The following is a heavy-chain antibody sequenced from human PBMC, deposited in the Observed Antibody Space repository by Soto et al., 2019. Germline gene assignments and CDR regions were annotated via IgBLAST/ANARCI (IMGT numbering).Heavy chain of an antibody. CDR1: EFTFSSYW. CDR3: SRGSSGWSGIDY. CDR2: INEDGSHI. Sequence: VQLVESGGGLVQPGGSLRVSCTASEFTFSSYWMHWVRQAPGKGLVWVSRINEDGSHILYADSVKGRFTISRDNAKNTLFLQMSSLRAEDTAIYYCSRGSSGWSGIDYWGPGTLVTVSS. D-gene: IGHD6-19*01. J-gene: IGHJ4*02. V-gene: IGHV3-74*01.